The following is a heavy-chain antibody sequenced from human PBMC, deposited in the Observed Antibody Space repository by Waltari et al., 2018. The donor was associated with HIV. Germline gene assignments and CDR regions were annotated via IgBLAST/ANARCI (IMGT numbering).Heavy chain of an antibody. CDR3: ARHGSSGWYSESEYFQH. J-gene: IGHJ1*01. V-gene: IGHV5-51*01. D-gene: IGHD6-19*01. Sequence: EVQLVQSGAEVKKPGESLKISCKGSGYSFTSYWIGWVRQMHGKGLEWMGIIYPGDSNTRYSPSFQGQVTISADKSISTAYLQWSSLKASDTAMYYCARHGSSGWYSESEYFQHWGQGTLVTASS. CDR2: IYPGDSNT. CDR1: GYSFTSYW.